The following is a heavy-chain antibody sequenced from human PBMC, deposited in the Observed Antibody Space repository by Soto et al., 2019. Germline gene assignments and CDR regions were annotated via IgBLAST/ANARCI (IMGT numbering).Heavy chain of an antibody. Sequence: VASVKVSCKASGYTFTSYGISWVRQAPGQGLEWMGWISAYNGNTNYAQKLQGRVTMTTDTSTSTAYMELRSLRSDDTAVYYCGLGTIFGVVTTSWGQGTLVTVSS. CDR2: ISAYNGNT. CDR3: GLGTIFGVVTTS. D-gene: IGHD3-3*01. J-gene: IGHJ4*02. CDR1: GYTFTSYG. V-gene: IGHV1-18*01.